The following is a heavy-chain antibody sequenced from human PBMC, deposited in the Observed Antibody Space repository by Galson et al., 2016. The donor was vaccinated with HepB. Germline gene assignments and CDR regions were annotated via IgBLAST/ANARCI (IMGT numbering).Heavy chain of an antibody. CDR2: INPSNGAT. J-gene: IGHJ6*02. Sequence: SVKVSCKASGNTFTDYLIHWVRQSPGLGLQWMAWINPSNGATKYAPNFQDRVTMTTDTSITTVYIEVRGLRSDDTAVYFCATAPGAGTFWGQGTTVTVS. CDR1: GNTFTDYL. V-gene: IGHV1-2*02. D-gene: IGHD6-19*01. CDR3: ATAPGAGTF.